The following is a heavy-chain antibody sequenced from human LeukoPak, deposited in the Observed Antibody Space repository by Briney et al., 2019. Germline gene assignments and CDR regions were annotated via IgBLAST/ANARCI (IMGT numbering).Heavy chain of an antibody. CDR2: INHSGST. Sequence: PGGSLRLSCTASGFTFSSSIVSWIRQPPGKGLEWIGEINHSGSTNYNPSLKSRVTISVDTSKNQFSLKLSSVTAADTAVYYCARARRSGSHAGAFLPGWPGFDYWGQGTLVTVSS. CDR3: ARARRSGSHAGAFLPGWPGFDY. D-gene: IGHD1-26*01. CDR1: GFTFSSSI. J-gene: IGHJ4*02. V-gene: IGHV4-34*01.